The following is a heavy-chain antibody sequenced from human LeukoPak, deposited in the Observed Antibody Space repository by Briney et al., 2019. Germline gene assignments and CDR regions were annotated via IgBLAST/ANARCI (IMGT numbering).Heavy chain of an antibody. CDR2: ISWNSGSI. Sequence: GGSLRLSCAASGFTFDDYAMHWVRHAPGKGLEWVSGISWNSGSIGYADSVKGRFTISRDNAKNSLYLQMNSLRAEDTALYYCAKGSKPYCGGDCYFDYWGQGTLVTVSS. CDR1: GFTFDDYA. D-gene: IGHD2-21*02. CDR3: AKGSKPYCGGDCYFDY. V-gene: IGHV3-9*01. J-gene: IGHJ4*02.